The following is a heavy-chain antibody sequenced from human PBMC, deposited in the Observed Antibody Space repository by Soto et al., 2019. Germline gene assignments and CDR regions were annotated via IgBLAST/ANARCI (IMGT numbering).Heavy chain of an antibody. J-gene: IGHJ5*02. V-gene: IGHV4-4*02. CDR1: GGSISSSNW. D-gene: IGHD2-2*01. Sequence: PSETLSLTCAVSGGSISSSNWWSWVRQPPGKGLEWIGEIYHSGSTNYNPSLKSRVTISVDKSKNQFSLKLSSVTAADTAVYYCALRVPAAMTGWFDPWGQGTLVTVSS. CDR3: ALRVPAAMTGWFDP. CDR2: IYHSGST.